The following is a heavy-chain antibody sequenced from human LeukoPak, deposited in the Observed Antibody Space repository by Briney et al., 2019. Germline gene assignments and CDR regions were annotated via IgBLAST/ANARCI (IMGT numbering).Heavy chain of an antibody. V-gene: IGHV4-34*01. J-gene: IGHJ3*02. CDR1: GGSFSGYY. CDR3: GRHGGSGYYYTPFNI. Sequence: SETLSLTCAVYGGSFSGYYWRWISQPPGKGLEWVGEINHSGSTNYNPSLKSRVTISVDTSKNQFSLRLSSVTAAGTALYYCGRHGGSGYYYTPFNIWGQGTMVTVSS. CDR2: INHSGST. D-gene: IGHD3-22*01.